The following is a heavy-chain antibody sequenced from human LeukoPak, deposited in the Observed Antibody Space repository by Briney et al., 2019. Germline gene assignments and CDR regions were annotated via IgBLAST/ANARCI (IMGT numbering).Heavy chain of an antibody. V-gene: IGHV3-30-3*01. J-gene: IGHJ4*02. CDR1: GFTFSSDA. Sequence: GGSLRLSCAASGFTFSSDAMHWVRQAPGKGLEWVAIMSYDGTNKYYVDSVKGRFTISRDNSKNTLYLQMNSLRAEDTAVYYCARGYYFNRLDYWGQGTLVTVSS. D-gene: IGHD3-10*01. CDR2: MSYDGTNK. CDR3: ARGYYFNRLDY.